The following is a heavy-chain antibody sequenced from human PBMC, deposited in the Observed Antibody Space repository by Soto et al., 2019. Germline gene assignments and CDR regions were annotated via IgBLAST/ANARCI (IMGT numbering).Heavy chain of an antibody. J-gene: IGHJ6*02. V-gene: IGHV4-61*01. CDR3: ARSPPSLYYYYYGMDV. CDR2: SYYSGST. Sequence: SETLSLTCTVSGGSVSSGSNYWTWIRQPPGKGLEWIGYSYYSGSTSYNPSLKSRVTISVDTSKNQFSLKLSSVTAADTAIYYCARSPPSLYYYYYGMDVWGQGTTVTVSS. CDR1: GGSVSSGSNY.